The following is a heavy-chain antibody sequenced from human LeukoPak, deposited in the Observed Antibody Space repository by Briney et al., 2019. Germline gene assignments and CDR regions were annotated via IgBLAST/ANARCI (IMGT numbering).Heavy chain of an antibody. CDR1: GFTFSSYA. D-gene: IGHD3-16*01. J-gene: IGHJ4*02. V-gene: IGHV3-30-3*01. CDR3: ARPTTFGGLGY. CDR2: ISYDGSNK. Sequence: GGSLRLSCAASGFTFSSYAMHWVRQAPGKGLEWVAVISYDGSNKYYADSVKGRFTISRDNAKNSLYLQMNSLRAEDTAVYYCARPTTFGGLGYWGQGTLVTVSS.